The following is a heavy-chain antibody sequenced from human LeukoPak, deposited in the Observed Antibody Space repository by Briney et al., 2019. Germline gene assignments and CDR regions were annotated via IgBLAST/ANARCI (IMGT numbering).Heavy chain of an antibody. D-gene: IGHD2-15*01. CDR3: ARHGGSAYLYFFDY. V-gene: IGHV4-59*08. Sequence: SETLSLTCTASGGSISSYYWSWIRQPPGKGLEWIGYIYYSGSTNYNPSLKSRVTISVDTSKSQFSLKLSSVTAADTAVYYCARHGGSAYLYFFDYWGQGTLVTVSS. CDR1: GGSISSYY. CDR2: IYYSGST. J-gene: IGHJ4*02.